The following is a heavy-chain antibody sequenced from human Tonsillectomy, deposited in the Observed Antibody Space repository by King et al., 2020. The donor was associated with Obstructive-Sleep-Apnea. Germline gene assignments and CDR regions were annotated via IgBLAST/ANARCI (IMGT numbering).Heavy chain of an antibody. D-gene: IGHD3-9*01. Sequence: VQLVESGGGLVKPGGSLRLSCAASGFTFSDYYMSWIRQAPGKGLEWVSYISTDSIYTNYADSVKGRFTISRDNARNSLYLQMNSLRAEDTAVYYCAGGSLGGLRYFDWLLFFVYWGQGTLVTVSS. CDR1: GFTFSDYY. CDR3: AGGSLGGLRYFDWLLFFVY. V-gene: IGHV3-11*06. CDR2: ISTDSIYT. J-gene: IGHJ4*02.